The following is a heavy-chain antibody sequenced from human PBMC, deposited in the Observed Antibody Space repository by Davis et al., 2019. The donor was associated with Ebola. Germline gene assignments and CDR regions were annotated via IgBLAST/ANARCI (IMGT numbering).Heavy chain of an antibody. V-gene: IGHV4-59*01. CDR3: ARGGVTAIIHWFDP. CDR2: IYYSGST. J-gene: IGHJ5*02. CDR1: GGSISNYF. Sequence: PSETLSLTCAVSGGSISNYFWSWIRQPPGKGLEWIGYIYYSGSTNYNPSLKSRVTISVDTSKNQFSLKLSSVTAADTAVYYCARGGVTAIIHWFDPWGQGTLVTVSS. D-gene: IGHD2-21*02.